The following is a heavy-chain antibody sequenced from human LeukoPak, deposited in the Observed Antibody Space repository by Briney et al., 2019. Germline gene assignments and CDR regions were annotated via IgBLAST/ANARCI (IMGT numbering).Heavy chain of an antibody. CDR3: ARGAGYCTNGVCYTCDY. CDR1: GYTFTSYG. D-gene: IGHD2-8*01. J-gene: IGHJ4*02. V-gene: IGHV1-69*13. Sequence: SVKVSCKASGYTFTSYGISWVRQAPGQGLEWMGGIIPIFSTANYAQKFQGRVTITADESMSTAYMELSSLRSEDTAVYYCARGAGYCTNGVCYTCDYWGQGTLVTVSS. CDR2: IIPIFSTA.